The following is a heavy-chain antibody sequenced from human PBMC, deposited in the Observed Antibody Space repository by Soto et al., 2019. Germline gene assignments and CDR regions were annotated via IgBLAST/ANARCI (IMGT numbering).Heavy chain of an antibody. CDR1: AFAFNNYD. D-gene: IGHD3-10*01. CDR3: ARDASGTKGDYFDY. Sequence: QVQLVESGGGVVQPGRSLRLSCAASAFAFNNYDIHWVRQAPGKGLEWVALIRYDGSNKYYADSVKGRFAVSRDNSKNTLYLQMNSRTAAYTAVYYCARDASGTKGDYFDYWGRVTLVTVSS. CDR2: IRYDGSNK. V-gene: IGHV3-33*01. J-gene: IGHJ4*02.